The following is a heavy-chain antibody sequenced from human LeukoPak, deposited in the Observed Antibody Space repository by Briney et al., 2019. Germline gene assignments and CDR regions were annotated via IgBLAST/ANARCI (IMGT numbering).Heavy chain of an antibody. Sequence: ASVNVSCTASGYTFTIYDINWVRQAPGQGLEWMGWMNPNSGNTGYAQKFQGRVTMTRNTSISTAYMELSSLRSEDTAVYYCARGLEMATIPGGYWGQGTLVTVSS. D-gene: IGHD5-24*01. V-gene: IGHV1-8*01. J-gene: IGHJ4*02. CDR1: GYTFTIYD. CDR2: MNPNSGNT. CDR3: ARGLEMATIPGGY.